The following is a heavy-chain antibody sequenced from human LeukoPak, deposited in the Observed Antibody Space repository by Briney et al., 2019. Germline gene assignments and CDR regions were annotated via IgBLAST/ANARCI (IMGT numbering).Heavy chain of an antibody. V-gene: IGHV3-23*01. CDR2: ISGSGGST. CDR3: AKDFREHSASYYYFDY. CDR1: GFTFSSYW. D-gene: IGHD3-10*01. Sequence: PGGSLRLSCAASGFTFSSYWMSWVRQVPGKGLEWVSGISGSGGSTDYAESVKGRFTISRDNSKNTLYLQMNSLRAEDTAVYYCAKDFREHSASYYYFDYWGQGTLVTVSS. J-gene: IGHJ4*02.